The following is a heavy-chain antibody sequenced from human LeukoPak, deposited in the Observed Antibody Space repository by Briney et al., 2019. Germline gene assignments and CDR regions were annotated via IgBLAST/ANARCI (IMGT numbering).Heavy chain of an antibody. V-gene: IGHV1-2*02. D-gene: IGHD1-14*01. J-gene: IGHJ4*02. Sequence: GTSVKVSCKASGYTFTGYYMHWVRQAPGQGLEWIGSINPHSGDTNHAQKFQGRVTLTRDTSISTAYMEVIALTSDDTAVYYCASFNPRADYWGQGTLVTVSS. CDR3: ASFNPRADY. CDR2: INPHSGDT. CDR1: GYTFTGYY.